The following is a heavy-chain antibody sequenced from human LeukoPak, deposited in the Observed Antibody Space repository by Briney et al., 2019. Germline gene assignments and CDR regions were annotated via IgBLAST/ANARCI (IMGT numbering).Heavy chain of an antibody. CDR3: AKDLGRPELLIAGFDY. J-gene: IGHJ4*02. Sequence: GGSLRLSCAASGFTFSSYAMHWVRQAPGKGLEWVAVISYDGSNKYYADSVKGRFTISRGNSKNTLYLQMNSLRAEDTAVYYCAKDLGRPELLIAGFDYWGQGTLVTVSS. D-gene: IGHD2-15*01. V-gene: IGHV3-30*01. CDR2: ISYDGSNK. CDR1: GFTFSSYA.